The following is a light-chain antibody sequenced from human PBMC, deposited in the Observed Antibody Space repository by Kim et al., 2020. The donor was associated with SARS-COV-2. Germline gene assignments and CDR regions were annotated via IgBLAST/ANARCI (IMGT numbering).Light chain of an antibody. CDR3: QQYNNWRIT. Sequence: VPPGERATLSCRASQSVSSNLAWYQQKPGQAPRLLIYGASTRATGIPARCSGSGSGTEFTLTISSLQSEDFAVYYCQQYNNWRITFGQGTRLEIK. CDR1: QSVSSN. CDR2: GAS. J-gene: IGKJ5*01. V-gene: IGKV3-15*01.